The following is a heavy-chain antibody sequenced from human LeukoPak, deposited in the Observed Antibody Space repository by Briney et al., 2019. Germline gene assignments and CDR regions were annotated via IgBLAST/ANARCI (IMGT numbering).Heavy chain of an antibody. J-gene: IGHJ4*02. CDR1: GFTFSTYS. D-gene: IGHD3-22*01. Sequence: GGSLRLSCVASGFTFSTYSMNWVRQAPGKGLEWVSYISDTSYTIYYADSVKGRFTISRDNAKNSLYLQMSRLRDEDTAVYYCARDYYYDTSPLGYWGQGTLVTVSS. V-gene: IGHV3-48*02. CDR2: ISDTSYTI. CDR3: ARDYYYDTSPLGY.